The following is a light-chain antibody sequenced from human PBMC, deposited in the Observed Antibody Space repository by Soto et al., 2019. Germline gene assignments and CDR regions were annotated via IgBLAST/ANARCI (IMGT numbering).Light chain of an antibody. CDR2: GAS. CDR3: QQDNYWPYT. Sequence: EIVMTQPPATLSVSPGERANLSCRASQSVSSNLAWYQHKPRQTPRLLISGASTRATGIQARFSGSGSGTEFTLTISSLQSEYVAVYYCQQDNYWPYTFGQRTKLESK. V-gene: IGKV3-15*01. J-gene: IGKJ2*01. CDR1: QSVSSN.